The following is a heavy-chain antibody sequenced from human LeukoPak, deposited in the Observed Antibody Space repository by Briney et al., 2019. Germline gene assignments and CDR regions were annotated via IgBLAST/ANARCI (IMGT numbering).Heavy chain of an antibody. J-gene: IGHJ4*02. CDR3: AKEDKGSRGVITS. V-gene: IGHV3-23*01. Sequence: GGSLTLSCAASGFIFNFHSMNWVRQFPGKGLEWVSGVTGNADSKNYADSVKGRFSISRDNSKTILYLQMNTLTAADTAIYYCAKEDKGSRGVITSWGQGTLVTVSS. D-gene: IGHD3-10*01. CDR2: VTGNADSK. CDR1: GFIFNFHS.